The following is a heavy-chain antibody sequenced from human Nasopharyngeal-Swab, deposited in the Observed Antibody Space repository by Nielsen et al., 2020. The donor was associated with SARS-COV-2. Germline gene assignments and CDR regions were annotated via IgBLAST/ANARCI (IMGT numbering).Heavy chain of an antibody. Sequence: GGSLRLSCAASGFTFDDYGMHWVRQAPGKGLEWVSGISWNSDNIGYADSVKGRFTLSRDNAKNSLYLQMNSLRVEDSAFYYCVKGGAGGAATSYWYFDLWGRGTLVTVSS. V-gene: IGHV3-9*01. CDR3: VKGGAGGAATSYWYFDL. D-gene: IGHD2-15*01. J-gene: IGHJ2*01. CDR2: ISWNSDNI. CDR1: GFTFDDYG.